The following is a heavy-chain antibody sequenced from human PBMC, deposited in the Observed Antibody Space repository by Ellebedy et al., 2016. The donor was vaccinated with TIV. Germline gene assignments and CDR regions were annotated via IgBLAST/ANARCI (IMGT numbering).Heavy chain of an antibody. CDR2: ISSSSSYI. V-gene: IGHV3-11*06. D-gene: IGHD2-21*01. CDR1: EFTFSDYY. CDR3: ARILVVVPFNWFDP. J-gene: IGHJ5*02. Sequence: GGSLRLSXAASEFTFSDYYMSWIRQAPGKGLEWVSYISSSSSYIYYADSVKGRFTISRDNAKNSLYLQMNSLRAEDTAVYYCARILVVVPFNWFDPWGQGTLVTVSS.